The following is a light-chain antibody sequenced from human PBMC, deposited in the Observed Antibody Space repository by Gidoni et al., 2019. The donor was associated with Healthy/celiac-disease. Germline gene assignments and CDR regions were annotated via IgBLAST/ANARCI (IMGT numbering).Light chain of an antibody. V-gene: IGKV4-1*01. Sequence: INCKSSQSVLYSSNNKNYLAWYQQKPGQPPKLLIYWASTRESGVPDRFSGSGSGTDFTLTISSLQAEDVAVYYCQQYYSTPRTFGQGTKVEIK. J-gene: IGKJ1*01. CDR2: WAS. CDR1: QSVLYSSNNKNY. CDR3: QQYYSTPRT.